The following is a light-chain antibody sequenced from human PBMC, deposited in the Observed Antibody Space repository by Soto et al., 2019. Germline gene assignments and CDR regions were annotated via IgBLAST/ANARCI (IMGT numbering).Light chain of an antibody. CDR2: GAS. CDR3: QRYGSSPRT. J-gene: IGKJ1*01. V-gene: IGKV3-20*01. Sequence: IVLTQSPGTLSLSPGERATLSCRASQSVSNNYLAWYQQKPGQAPRLLIYGASSRATGIPDRFSGSGSGTDFTLTISRLEPEDFAVYYCQRYGSSPRTFGQGTKVEIK. CDR1: QSVSNNY.